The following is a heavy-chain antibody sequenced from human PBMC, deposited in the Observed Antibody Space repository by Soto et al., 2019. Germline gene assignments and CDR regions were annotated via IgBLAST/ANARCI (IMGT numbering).Heavy chain of an antibody. CDR2: IFHSGDT. CDR3: AYITGWYRHDV. V-gene: IGHV4-4*02. J-gene: IGHJ3*01. Sequence: QVQLQESGPGLVKPSGTLSLTCAVSGDSISNSRWWTWVRQPPGKGLEWIGDIFHSGDTNYNPSLKSGVFISVDKSQNQFSLKGRSVTAADTAVYYCAYITGWYRHDVWGQGTLVTVSS. D-gene: IGHD6-19*01. CDR1: GDSISNSRW.